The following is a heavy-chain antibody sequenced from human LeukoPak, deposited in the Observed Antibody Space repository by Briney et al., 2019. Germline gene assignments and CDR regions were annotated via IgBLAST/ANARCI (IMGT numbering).Heavy chain of an antibody. CDR1: GFTFSSYA. CDR2: ISYDGSNK. D-gene: IGHD2-15*01. V-gene: IGHV3-30-3*01. Sequence: PGGSLRLSCAASGFTFSSYAMHWVRQAPGKGLEWVAVISYDGSNKYYADSVKGRFTISRDNSRNTLSLQLNSLRAEDTVVYYCAKGTSSSCYSAPNYWGQGTLVTVSS. CDR3: AKGTSSSCYSAPNY. J-gene: IGHJ4*02.